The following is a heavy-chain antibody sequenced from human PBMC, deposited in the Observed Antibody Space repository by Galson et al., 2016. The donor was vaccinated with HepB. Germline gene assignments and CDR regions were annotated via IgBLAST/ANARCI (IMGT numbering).Heavy chain of an antibody. J-gene: IGHJ4*02. V-gene: IGHV4-59*01. CDR3: ARGGTGTPCFDL. CDR1: DGSIRSYF. D-gene: IGHD3/OR15-3a*01. CDR2: IYKSGST. Sequence: LSLTCNISDGSIRSYFWSWIRQSPGQGLEWIGYIYKSGSTNYSPSLKSRVTVSVDTSKNQFSLKLRSVTSADTAVYYCARGGTGTPCFDLWGQGALGTVSS.